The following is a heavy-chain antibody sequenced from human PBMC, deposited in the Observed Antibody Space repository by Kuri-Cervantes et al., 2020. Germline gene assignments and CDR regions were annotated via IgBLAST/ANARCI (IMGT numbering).Heavy chain of an antibody. CDR1: GFTFSSYG. J-gene: IGHJ4*02. CDR2: ISYDGSNK. D-gene: IGHD2-15*01. CDR3: AKEFDLYCSGGSCYQGWFDY. V-gene: IGHV3-30*18. Sequence: GGSLRLSCAASGFTFSSYGMHWVRQAPGKGLEWVAVISYDGSNKYYADSVKGRFTISRDNSKNTLYLQMNSLRAEDTAVYYCAKEFDLYCSGGSCYQGWFDYWGQGTLVTVSS.